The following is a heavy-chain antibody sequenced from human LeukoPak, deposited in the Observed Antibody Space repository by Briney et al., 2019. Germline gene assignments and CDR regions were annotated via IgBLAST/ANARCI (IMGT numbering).Heavy chain of an antibody. J-gene: IGHJ5*02. D-gene: IGHD3-3*01. Sequence: PGESLRPSCSASGFTFSSYAMHWVRQAPGKGLEYVSSISFNGGNSYYADSVKGRFTISRDNSKNTLDLEMSSLRAEDTAVYYCAKDTTIFGAGYNWFDPWGQGTLVTVSS. CDR3: AKDTTIFGAGYNWFDP. CDR2: ISFNGGNS. V-gene: IGHV3-64D*09. CDR1: GFTFSSYA.